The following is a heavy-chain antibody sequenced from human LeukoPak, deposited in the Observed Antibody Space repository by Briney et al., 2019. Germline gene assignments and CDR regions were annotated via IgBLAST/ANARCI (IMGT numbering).Heavy chain of an antibody. CDR2: ISSSSSTI. Sequence: HAGGSLRLSCAASGFTFSSYSMNWVRQAPGKGLEWVSYISSSSSTIYYADSVKGRFTISRDNAKNSLYLQMNSLRAEDTAVYYCASEGDYYDSSGYYPSFDYWGQGTLVTVSS. CDR3: ASEGDYYDSSGYYPSFDY. V-gene: IGHV3-48*01. D-gene: IGHD3-22*01. J-gene: IGHJ4*02. CDR1: GFTFSSYS.